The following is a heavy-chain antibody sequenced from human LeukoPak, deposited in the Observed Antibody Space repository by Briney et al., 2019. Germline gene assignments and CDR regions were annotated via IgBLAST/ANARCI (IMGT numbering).Heavy chain of an antibody. J-gene: IGHJ4*02. V-gene: IGHV3-64*01. CDR1: GFTFSSYA. CDR2: ISSNGGST. D-gene: IGHD2-15*01. CDR3: VRVGCSGGSCYEIDS. Sequence: PGGSLRLSCAASGFTFSSYAMHWVRQAPGKGLEYVSAISSNGGSTYYANSVKGRFTISRDNSKNTLYLQMGSLRAEDMAVYYCVRVGCSGGSCYEIDSWGQGILVTVSS.